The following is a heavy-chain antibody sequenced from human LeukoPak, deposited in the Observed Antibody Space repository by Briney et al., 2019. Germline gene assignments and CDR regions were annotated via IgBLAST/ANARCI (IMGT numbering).Heavy chain of an antibody. Sequence: PGVSLRLSCAASGCTFSSYSMNWVRQAPGKGLEWVSSISSSSSYIYYADSVKGRFTISRDNAKNSLYLQMNSLSAEDTAVYYCARDYGDYAVYFDYWGQGTLVTVSS. CDR1: GCTFSSYS. CDR3: ARDYGDYAVYFDY. V-gene: IGHV3-21*01. D-gene: IGHD4-17*01. J-gene: IGHJ4*02. CDR2: ISSSSSYI.